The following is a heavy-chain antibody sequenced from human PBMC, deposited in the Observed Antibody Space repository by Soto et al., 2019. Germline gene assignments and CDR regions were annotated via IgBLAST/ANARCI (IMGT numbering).Heavy chain of an antibody. J-gene: IGHJ6*03. V-gene: IGHV4-59*01. CDR3: ARASGGDYLWDYYYYMDV. CDR2: IYYSGST. Sequence: SETLSLTCTVSGGSISSYYWSWIRQPPGKGLEWIGYIYYSGSTNYNPSLKSRVTISVDTSKNQFSLKLSSVTAADTAVYYCARASGGDYLWDYYYYMDVWGKGTTVTVSS. CDR1: GGSISSYY. D-gene: IGHD4-17*01.